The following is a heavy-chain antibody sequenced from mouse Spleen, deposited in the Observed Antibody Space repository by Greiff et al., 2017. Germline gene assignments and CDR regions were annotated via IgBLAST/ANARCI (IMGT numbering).Heavy chain of an antibody. J-gene: IGHJ1*03. CDR3: AYGNYGYFDV. CDR2: IYPGDGDT. Sequence: QVQLKQSGPELVKPGASVKISCKASGYAFSSSWMNWVKQRPGKGLEWIGRIYPGDGDTNYNGKFKGKATLTADKSSSTAYMQLSSLTSEDSAVYFCAYGNYGYFDVWGTGTTVTVSS. D-gene: IGHD2-1*01. V-gene: IGHV1-82*01. CDR1: GYAFSSSW.